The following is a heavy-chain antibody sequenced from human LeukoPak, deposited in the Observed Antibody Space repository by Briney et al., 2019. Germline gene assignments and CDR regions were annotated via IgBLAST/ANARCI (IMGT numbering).Heavy chain of an antibody. D-gene: IGHD4-17*01. CDR1: GFTFSSYA. V-gene: IGHV3-30-3*01. Sequence: GGSLRLTCAASGFTFSSYAMHWIRQAPGKGLEWVAVISYDGSNKYYADSVKGRFTISRDNSKNTLYLQMNSLRAEDTAVYYCAGGDYELYHFDYWGQGTLVTVSS. CDR3: AGGDYELYHFDY. CDR2: ISYDGSNK. J-gene: IGHJ4*02.